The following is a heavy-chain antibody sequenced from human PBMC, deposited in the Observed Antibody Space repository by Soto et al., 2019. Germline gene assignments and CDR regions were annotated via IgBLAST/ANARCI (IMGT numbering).Heavy chain of an antibody. V-gene: IGHV1-69*01. D-gene: IGHD2-15*01. CDR2: IIPLFGTT. Sequence: QVQLVQSGAEVRKPGSAVKVSCKASGGAFSSVDISWVRQAPGQGLDWKGGIIPLFGTTNYAEKFQGRGTITADASTSTAFMELSSLTSEDTAVYYCVRGLTEGYYGVEVWGQGTTVIVSS. J-gene: IGHJ6*02. CDR3: VRGLTEGYYGVEV. CDR1: GGAFSSVD.